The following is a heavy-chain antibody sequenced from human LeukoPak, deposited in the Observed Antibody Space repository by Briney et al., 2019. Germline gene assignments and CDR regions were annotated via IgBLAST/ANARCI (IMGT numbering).Heavy chain of an antibody. CDR1: GYSFTSYW. CDR3: ARARYSSSSEAFDI. Sequence: GESLKISCKGSGYSFTSYWIAWVRQMPGKGLEWMGIIYPGDSNTRYSPSFQGQVTISADKSTSTAYVEWSSLKTSDTAMYYCARARYSSSSEAFDIWGQGTMVAVSS. D-gene: IGHD6-6*01. J-gene: IGHJ3*02. CDR2: IYPGDSNT. V-gene: IGHV5-51*01.